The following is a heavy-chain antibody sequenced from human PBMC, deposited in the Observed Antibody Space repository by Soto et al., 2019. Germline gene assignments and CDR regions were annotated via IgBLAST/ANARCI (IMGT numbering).Heavy chain of an antibody. J-gene: IGHJ4*02. D-gene: IGHD1-1*01. CDR3: ARFLWTGRTSDDY. Sequence: GGSLRLSCAAAGFTFSSYSMNWVRQAPGKGLEWVSYISSSSSTIYDADSVKGRFTISRDNAKNSLYLHMNSLRAEDTAVYYCARFLWTGRTSDDYWGQGTLVTVSS. CDR2: ISSSSSTI. CDR1: GFTFSSYS. V-gene: IGHV3-48*01.